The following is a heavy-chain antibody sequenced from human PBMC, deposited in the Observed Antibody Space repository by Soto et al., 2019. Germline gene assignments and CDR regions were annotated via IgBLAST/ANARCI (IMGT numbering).Heavy chain of an antibody. CDR1: GYSFTNYW. V-gene: IGHV5-51*01. CDR2: IYPGDSRT. CDR3: ARHRHEYSNSNYYYYGMDV. J-gene: IGHJ6*02. D-gene: IGHD4-4*01. Sequence: GESLKISCQGSGYSFTNYWIAWVRQMPGKGLEWMGIIYPGDSRTTYSPSFRGQVTISADKSISTAYLQWSSLKASDTAIYYCARHRHEYSNSNYYYYGMDVWGQGTTVTVSS.